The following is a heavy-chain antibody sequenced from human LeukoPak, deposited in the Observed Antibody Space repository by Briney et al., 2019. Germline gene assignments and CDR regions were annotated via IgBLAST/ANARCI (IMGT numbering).Heavy chain of an antibody. CDR1: GGSISGYY. V-gene: IGHV4-59*08. D-gene: IGHD3-10*01. CDR2: IYNNVTT. J-gene: IGHJ4*02. Sequence: PSETLSLTCTVSGGSISGYYWSWIRQPPGKGLEWIAYIYNNVTTNYNPSLKSRVTVSVDTSKNRISLKLTSVTAADTAVYYCARHSPADSRSFPLDYWGQGTLVTVSS. CDR3: ARHSPADSRSFPLDY.